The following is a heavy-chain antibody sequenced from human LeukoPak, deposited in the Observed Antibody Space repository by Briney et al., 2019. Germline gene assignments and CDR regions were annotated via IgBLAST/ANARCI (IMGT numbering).Heavy chain of an antibody. V-gene: IGHV3-30-3*01. CDR1: GSTFSSYA. Sequence: GSLRLSCAASGSTFSSYAMHWVRQAPGKGLEWVAVISYDGSNKYYADSVKGRFTISRDNSKNTLYLQMNSLRAEDTAVYYCARDLGARGYYFDYWGQGTLVTVSS. CDR2: ISYDGSNK. CDR3: ARDLGARGYYFDY. J-gene: IGHJ4*02. D-gene: IGHD3-16*01.